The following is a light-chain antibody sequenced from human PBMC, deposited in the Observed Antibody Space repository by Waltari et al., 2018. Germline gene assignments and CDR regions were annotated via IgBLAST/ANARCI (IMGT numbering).Light chain of an antibody. Sequence: QSALPPPAAVSGHPGQAITISCTATRRHVGGYHNVSWYQQHPGKAPKLLIYEVSTRPSGVSNLFACSKFGNTASLTISGLQAEDAADYYCSSYTSSSTWVFGGGTKLTVL. CDR1: RRHVGGYHN. CDR3: SSYTSSSTWV. J-gene: IGLJ3*02. CDR2: EVS. V-gene: IGLV2-14*01.